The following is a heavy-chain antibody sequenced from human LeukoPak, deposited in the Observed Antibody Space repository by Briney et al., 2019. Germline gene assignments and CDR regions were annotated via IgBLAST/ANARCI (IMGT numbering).Heavy chain of an antibody. CDR3: VVGHNYFDY. Sequence: SETLSLTCSVSGGSISIYYWSWIRHPPGKGLEWIGYIYYSGSINYNPSLKSRVTISVDTSKNQLSLKLSSVTAADTAVYYCVVGHNYFDYWGQGTLVTVSS. CDR1: GGSISIYY. V-gene: IGHV4-59*01. J-gene: IGHJ4*02. D-gene: IGHD2-15*01. CDR2: IYYSGSI.